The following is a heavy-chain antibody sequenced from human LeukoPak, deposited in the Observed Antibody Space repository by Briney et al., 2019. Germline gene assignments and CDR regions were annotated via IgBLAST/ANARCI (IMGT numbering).Heavy chain of an antibody. CDR2: IKQDGSEK. D-gene: IGHD6-19*01. J-gene: IGHJ4*02. CDR1: GFTFSSYW. Sequence: PGGSLRLSCAASGFTFSSYWMSWVRQAPGKGLEWVANIKQDGSEKYYVDSVKGRLTISRDSAKNSLYLQMNSLRAEDTAVYYCARGRSGWFTRAYYFDYWGQGTLVTVSS. V-gene: IGHV3-7*03. CDR3: ARGRSGWFTRAYYFDY.